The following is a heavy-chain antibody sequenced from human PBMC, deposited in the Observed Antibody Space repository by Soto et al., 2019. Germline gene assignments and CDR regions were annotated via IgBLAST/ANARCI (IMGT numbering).Heavy chain of an antibody. V-gene: IGHV3-11*01. CDR3: ARDPRETYYYGSGSETDAFDI. CDR2: ISSSGSTI. D-gene: IGHD3-10*01. Sequence: GGSLRLSCAASGFTFGDYYMSWIRQAPGKGLEWVSYISSSGSTIYYADSVKGRFTISRDNAKNSLYLQMNSLRAEDTAVYYCARDPRETYYYGSGSETDAFDIWGQGTMVTVSS. J-gene: IGHJ3*02. CDR1: GFTFGDYY.